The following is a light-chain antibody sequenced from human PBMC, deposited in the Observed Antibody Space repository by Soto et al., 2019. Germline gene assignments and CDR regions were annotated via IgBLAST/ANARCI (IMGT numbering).Light chain of an antibody. J-gene: IGKJ5*01. CDR1: QSVQSY. CDR2: DSS. CDR3: QHRSSWPVT. V-gene: IGKV3-11*01. Sequence: EVVLTQSPATLSLSPGERATLSCRASQSVQSYLAWYQQKPGQAPRLLIYDSSNRATGVPARFSGSGSGTDFTRTISTLEPEDFAVYYCQHRSSWPVTFGQGTRLEMK.